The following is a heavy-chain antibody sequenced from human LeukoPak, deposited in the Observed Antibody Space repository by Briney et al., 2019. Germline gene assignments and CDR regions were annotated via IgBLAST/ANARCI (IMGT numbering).Heavy chain of an antibody. V-gene: IGHV4-4*07. J-gene: IGHJ4*02. D-gene: IGHD1-26*01. CDR1: GGSIGIYY. CDR3: ARGWAPRGQKSCFDY. CDR2: MYASGDF. Sequence: PSETLPLTCTASGGSIGIYYWTWIRQSAGKGLEWLGRMYASGDFNYNLFLKSRVTMSVDTSKNQFSLNLNSVTAADTAVYYCARGWAPRGQKSCFDYWGRGTLVTVSS.